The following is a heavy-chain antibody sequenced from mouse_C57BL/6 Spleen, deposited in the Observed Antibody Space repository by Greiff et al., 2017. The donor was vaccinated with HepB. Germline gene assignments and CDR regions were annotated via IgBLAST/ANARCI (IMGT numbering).Heavy chain of an antibody. V-gene: IGHV1-55*01. CDR1: GYTFTSYW. J-gene: IGHJ4*01. CDR3: ARGIYYGNPGYAMDY. D-gene: IGHD2-1*01. CDR2: IYPGSGST. Sequence: VQLQQPGAELVKPGASVKMSCKASGYTFTSYWITWVKQRPGQGLEWIGDIYPGSGSTNYNEKFKSKATLTVDTSSSTAYMQLSSLTSEDSAVYYCARGIYYGNPGYAMDYWGQGTSVTVSS.